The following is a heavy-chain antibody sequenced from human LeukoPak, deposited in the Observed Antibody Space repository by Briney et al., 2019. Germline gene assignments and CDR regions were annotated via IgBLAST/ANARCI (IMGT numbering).Heavy chain of an antibody. CDR1: GFTFSSYE. CDR2: ISSSGSTI. J-gene: IGHJ6*04. D-gene: IGHD3-10*02. Sequence: GGSLRLSCAASGFTFSSYEMHWVRQAPGKGLEWVSYISSSGSTIYYADSVKGRFTISRDNAKHSLYLQMNSLRAEDTAVYYCAELGITMIGGVWGKGTTVTISS. CDR3: AELGITMIGGV. V-gene: IGHV3-48*03.